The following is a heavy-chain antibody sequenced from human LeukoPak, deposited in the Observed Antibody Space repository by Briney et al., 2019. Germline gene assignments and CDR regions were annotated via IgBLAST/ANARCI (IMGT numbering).Heavy chain of an antibody. D-gene: IGHD1-20*01. Sequence: PGGSLRLSCAASGFTFSTYNMNWVRQAPGKGLEWVSSISSSGRYIYYGDSVKGRFTISRDNAKNSLYLQMNSLRAEDTAVYYCARDPPFIIGTTFFDYWGQGTLVTVSS. CDR1: GFTFSTYN. V-gene: IGHV3-21*01. CDR3: ARDPPFIIGTTFFDY. J-gene: IGHJ4*02. CDR2: ISSSGRYI.